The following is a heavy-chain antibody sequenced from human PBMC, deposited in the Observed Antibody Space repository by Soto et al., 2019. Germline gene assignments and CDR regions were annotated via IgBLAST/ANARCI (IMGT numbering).Heavy chain of an antibody. CDR3: ASHPPGSIDIPVEGCYFDY. CDR2: IKQDGSEK. CDR1: GFTFSSHW. D-gene: IGHD6-19*01. V-gene: IGHV3-7*01. J-gene: IGHJ4*02. Sequence: EVQLVESGGGLVQPGGSLRLSCAASGFTFSSHWMSWVRQAPGKGLEWVANIKQDGSEKYYVDSVKGRFTISRDNAKNSLYLQMNSLRAEDTAVYYCASHPPGSIDIPVEGCYFDYWGQGTLVTVSS.